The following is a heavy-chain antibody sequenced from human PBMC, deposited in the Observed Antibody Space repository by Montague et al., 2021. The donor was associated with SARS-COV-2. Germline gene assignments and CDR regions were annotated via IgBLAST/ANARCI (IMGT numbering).Heavy chain of an antibody. CDR2: IYYSGST. Sequence: SETLSLTCTVSGGSISSSSYYWGWIRQPPGKGLEWIGSIYYSGSTYYNPSLKSRVTISVDTSKNQFSLKLRSVTAADTAVYYRAREISGPDYFDYWGQGTLVTVSS. V-gene: IGHV4-39*07. J-gene: IGHJ4*02. D-gene: IGHD3-10*01. CDR3: AREISGPDYFDY. CDR1: GGSISSSSYY.